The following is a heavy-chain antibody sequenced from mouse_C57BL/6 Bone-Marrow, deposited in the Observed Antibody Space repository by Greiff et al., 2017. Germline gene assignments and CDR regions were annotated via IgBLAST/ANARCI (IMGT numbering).Heavy chain of an antibody. Sequence: QVQLQQSGPELVKPGASVKISCKASGYAFSSSWMNWVKQRPGKGLEWIGRIYPGDGDTNYNGKFKGKATLTADKSSSTAYMQLSSLTSEDSAVYFCARGGYGSSYLDYWGQGTTLTVSS. CDR1: GYAFSSSW. CDR3: ARGGYGSSYLDY. D-gene: IGHD1-1*01. V-gene: IGHV1-82*01. CDR2: IYPGDGDT. J-gene: IGHJ2*01.